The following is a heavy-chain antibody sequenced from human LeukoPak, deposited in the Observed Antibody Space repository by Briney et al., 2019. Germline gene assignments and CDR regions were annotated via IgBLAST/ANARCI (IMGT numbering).Heavy chain of an antibody. CDR3: ARGQGRSWCSSSWYDFDY. J-gene: IGHJ4*02. CDR1: GYTFTSYD. V-gene: IGHV1-8*01. D-gene: IGHD6-13*01. CDR2: MNPNSGNT. Sequence: ASVKVSCKASGYTFTSYDINWVRQATGQGLEWMGWMNPNSGNTGYAQKFQGRVTMTRNTSISTAYMELSSLRSEDTAVYYCARGQGRSWCSSSWYDFDYWGQGTLVTVSS.